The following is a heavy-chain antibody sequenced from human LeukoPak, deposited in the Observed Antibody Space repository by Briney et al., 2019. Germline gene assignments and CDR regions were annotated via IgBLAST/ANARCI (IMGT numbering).Heavy chain of an antibody. CDR3: ARVGSLNWFDP. V-gene: IGHV4-31*03. J-gene: IGHJ5*02. CDR1: GGSISSGGYY. D-gene: IGHD2-15*01. Sequence: PSETLSLTCTVSGGSISSGGYYWSWIRQHPGKGLEWIGYVYYSGSTYYNPSLKSRVTISVDTSKNQFSLKLSSVTAADTAVYYCARVGSLNWFDPWGQGTLVSVSS. CDR2: VYYSGST.